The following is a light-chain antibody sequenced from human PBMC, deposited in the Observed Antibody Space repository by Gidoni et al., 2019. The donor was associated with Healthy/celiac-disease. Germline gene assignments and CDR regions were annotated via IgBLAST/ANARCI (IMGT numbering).Light chain of an antibody. V-gene: IGKV1-5*03. CDR1: QSISSW. CDR2: KAS. J-gene: IGKJ4*01. CDR3: QQSLT. Sequence: DIQMTQSPSTLPASVGDRVTITCRASQSISSWLAWYQQKPGKAPKLLIYKASSLESGVPSRFSGSGSGTEFTLTISSLQPDDFATYYCQQSLTFGGXTKVEIK.